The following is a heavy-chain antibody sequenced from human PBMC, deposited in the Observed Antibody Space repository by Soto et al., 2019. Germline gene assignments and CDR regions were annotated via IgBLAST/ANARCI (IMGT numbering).Heavy chain of an antibody. Sequence: SETLSLTCTVSGGSISSSSYYWGWIRQPPGKGLEWIGSIYYSGSTYYNPSLKSRVTISIDTSKNQFSLKLSSVTAADTAVYYCARDYSAFWSGYDYYYYGMDVWGQGTTVTVSS. D-gene: IGHD3-3*01. V-gene: IGHV4-39*02. CDR3: ARDYSAFWSGYDYYYYGMDV. CDR1: GGSISSSSYY. J-gene: IGHJ6*02. CDR2: IYYSGST.